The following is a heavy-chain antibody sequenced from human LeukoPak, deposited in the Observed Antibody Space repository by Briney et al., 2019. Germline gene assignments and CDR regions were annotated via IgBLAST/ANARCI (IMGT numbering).Heavy chain of an antibody. J-gene: IGHJ2*01. CDR1: GFTFSTYA. Sequence: GGSLRLSCAASGFTFSTYAMNWVRQAPGKGLEWVSSISGGGGGTYCADSVKGRFTISRDNSENTLHLQMNSLRAEDTAVYYCAKGRTYWYFDLWGCGTLVTVSS. V-gene: IGHV3-23*01. CDR2: ISGGGGGT. CDR3: AKGRTYWYFDL.